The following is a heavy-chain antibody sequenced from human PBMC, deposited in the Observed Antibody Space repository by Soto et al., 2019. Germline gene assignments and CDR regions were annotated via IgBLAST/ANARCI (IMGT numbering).Heavy chain of an antibody. CDR3: ARAIIWFGDKYYYYYYGMDV. CDR1: VFTFSSYA. V-gene: IGHV3-64*01. D-gene: IGHD3-10*01. CDR2: ISSNGGST. J-gene: IGHJ6*02. Sequence: GGSLRLSCAASVFTFSSYAMHWVRQAPGKGLEYVSAISSNGGSTYYANSVKGRFTISRDNSKNTLYLQMGSLRAEDMAVYYCARAIIWFGDKYYYYYYGMDVWGQGTTVTVSS.